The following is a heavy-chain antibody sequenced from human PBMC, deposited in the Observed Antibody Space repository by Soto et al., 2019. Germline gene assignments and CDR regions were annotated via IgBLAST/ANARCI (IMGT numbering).Heavy chain of an antibody. Sequence: ASVKVSCKTSEYTFTDNYIYWIRQAPGQGLEWMGWLNPNSGATDFAQRFQGRVTLTSDTSISTAHMELNRLTSDDTAVFYCARQSCGSTSCFYDYWGPGTLVTV. V-gene: IGHV1-2*02. CDR3: ARQSCGSTSCFYDY. CDR2: LNPNSGAT. CDR1: EYTFTDNY. J-gene: IGHJ4*02. D-gene: IGHD2-2*01.